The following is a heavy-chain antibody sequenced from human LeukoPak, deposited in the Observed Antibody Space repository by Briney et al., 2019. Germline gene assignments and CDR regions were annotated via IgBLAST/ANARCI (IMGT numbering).Heavy chain of an antibody. CDR2: IYYSGST. CDR1: GVSISNYY. V-gene: IGHV4-59*01. D-gene: IGHD1-1*01. J-gene: IGHJ4*02. Sequence: SETLSLTCSVSGVSISNYYWTWIRQPPGKGLEWIGYIYYSGSTNYNPSLKSRVTISVDTSKNQFSLRLTSVTAADTALYYCARDPPTTGTFDYWGQGTLVTVSS. CDR3: ARDPPTTGTFDY.